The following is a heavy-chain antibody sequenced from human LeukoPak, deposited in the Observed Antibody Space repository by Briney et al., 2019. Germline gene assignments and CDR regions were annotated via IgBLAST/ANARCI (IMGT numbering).Heavy chain of an antibody. D-gene: IGHD1-26*01. Sequence: ASVKVSCKASGGTFSSYAISWVRQAPGQGLEWMGGIIPIFGTANYAQKFQGRVTITADESTSTAYMELSSLRSEDTAVYYCARDHSGSYFPETPGYYYYYMDVWGKGTTVTVSS. CDR3: ARDHSGSYFPETPGYYYYYMDV. CDR2: IIPIFGTA. V-gene: IGHV1-69*01. J-gene: IGHJ6*03. CDR1: GGTFSSYA.